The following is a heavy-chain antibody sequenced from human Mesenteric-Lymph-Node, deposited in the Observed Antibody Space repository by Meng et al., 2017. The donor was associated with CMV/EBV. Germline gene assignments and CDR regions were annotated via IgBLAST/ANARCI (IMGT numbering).Heavy chain of an antibody. Sequence: GESLKISCAASGFTLSSYWMHWVRQAPGKGLEWVSRLNNDGTNTAYADSVKGRFTISRDNAKNTLYLQMNSLRAEDTAVYYCARSKVIQYYYGMDVWGQGTTVTVSS. CDR3: ARSKVIQYYYGMDV. V-gene: IGHV3-74*01. J-gene: IGHJ6*02. CDR2: LNNDGTNT. CDR1: GFTLSSYW. D-gene: IGHD2/OR15-2a*01.